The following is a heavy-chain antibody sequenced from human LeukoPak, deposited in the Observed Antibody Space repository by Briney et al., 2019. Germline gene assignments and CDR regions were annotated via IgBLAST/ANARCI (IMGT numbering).Heavy chain of an antibody. CDR1: GFTFSSYA. D-gene: IGHD1-1*01. CDR3: ARTTSMTASGYDY. Sequence: GGSLRLSCAASGFTFSSYAMSWVRQAPGKGLEWVSSISGSGGSTYYADSVKGRFTISRDNSKNTLYLQMNSLRGEDTAVYFCARTTSMTASGYDYWGQGTLVTVSS. CDR2: ISGSGGST. V-gene: IGHV3-23*01. J-gene: IGHJ4*02.